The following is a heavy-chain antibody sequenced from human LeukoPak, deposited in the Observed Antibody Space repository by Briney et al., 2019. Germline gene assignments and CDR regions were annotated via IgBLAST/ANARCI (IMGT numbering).Heavy chain of an antibody. CDR3: ATGPPRGDTMVRGVMAYIDY. V-gene: IGHV1-24*01. Sequence: ASVNVSCKVSGYTLTELSMHWVRQAPGKGLEWMGGFDPEDGETIYAQKFQGRVTMTEDTSTDTAYMELSSLRSEDTAVYYCATGPPRGDTMVRGVMAYIDYWGQGTLVTVSS. J-gene: IGHJ4*02. D-gene: IGHD3-10*01. CDR1: GYTLTELS. CDR2: FDPEDGET.